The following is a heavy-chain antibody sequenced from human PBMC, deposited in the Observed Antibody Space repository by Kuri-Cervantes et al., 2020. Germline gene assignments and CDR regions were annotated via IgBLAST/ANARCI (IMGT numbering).Heavy chain of an antibody. CDR2: IYYSGST. J-gene: IGHJ5*01. V-gene: IGHV4-31*03. CDR1: GGPISSGGYF. CDR3: ARDVFPTLPSPNTPNWFDP. D-gene: IGHD3-10*01. Sequence: LRLSCTVSGGPISSGGYFWSWLRQHPAKGLEWIGCIYYSGSTYYNPSLKSRLTLSVDTSKNQFSLKLSSVTAADTAVYYCARDVFPTLPSPNTPNWFDPWGQGTLVTVSS.